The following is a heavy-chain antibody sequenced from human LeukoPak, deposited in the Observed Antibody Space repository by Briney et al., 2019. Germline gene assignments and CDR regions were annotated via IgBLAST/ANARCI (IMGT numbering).Heavy chain of an antibody. CDR1: GFTFSSYW. Sequence: PGGSLRLSCGASGFTFSSYWMSWVRQAPGKGLEWVANIKEDGSETHYEDSVKGRFTISRDNAKYSLYVQMNSLRAEDTAVYYCARNPWFGEGMGMDVWGQGTLVTVSS. CDR3: ARNPWFGEGMGMDV. D-gene: IGHD3-10*01. V-gene: IGHV3-7*01. CDR2: IKEDGSET. J-gene: IGHJ4*02.